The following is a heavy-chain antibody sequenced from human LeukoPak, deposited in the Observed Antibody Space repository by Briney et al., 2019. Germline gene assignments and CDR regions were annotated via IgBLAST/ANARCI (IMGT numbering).Heavy chain of an antibody. CDR3: ARGRRPYYDFWSGYDYDAFDI. J-gene: IGHJ3*02. V-gene: IGHV1-69*06. CDR2: IIPIFGTA. CDR1: GGTFSSYA. Sequence: SVKVSCKASGGTFSSYAISWVRQAPGQGLEWMGGIIPIFGTANYAQKFQGRVTITADKSTSTAYMELSSLRSEDTAVYYCARGRRPYYDFWSGYDYDAFDIWGQGTMVTVSS. D-gene: IGHD3-3*01.